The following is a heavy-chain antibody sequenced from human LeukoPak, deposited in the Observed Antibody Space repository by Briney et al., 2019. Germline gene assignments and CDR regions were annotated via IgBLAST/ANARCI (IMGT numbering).Heavy chain of an antibody. Sequence: PGGSLRLSCAASGFTFSSYAMHWVRQAPGKGLEWVSYISSSSSTIYYADSVKGRFTISRDNAKNSLYLQMNSLRDEDTAVYYCARPYCSGGSCYFDYWGQGTLVTVSS. CDR1: GFTFSSYA. V-gene: IGHV3-48*02. D-gene: IGHD2-15*01. J-gene: IGHJ4*02. CDR2: ISSSSSTI. CDR3: ARPYCSGGSCYFDY.